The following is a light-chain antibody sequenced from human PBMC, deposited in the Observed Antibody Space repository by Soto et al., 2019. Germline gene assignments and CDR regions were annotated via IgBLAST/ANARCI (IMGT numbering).Light chain of an antibody. J-gene: IGKJ2*01. V-gene: IGKV3-15*01. CDR3: QQYNNWPYT. Sequence: EIVMTQSPATLSVSPGGSATLSARASQQVSSTFAWYRQNPGQAPPLLICRAPTRPTGIPARFSGSGSGTEFTLTISSLQSEDFAVYYCQQYNNWPYTFGQGTKLEIK. CDR2: RAP. CDR1: QQVSST.